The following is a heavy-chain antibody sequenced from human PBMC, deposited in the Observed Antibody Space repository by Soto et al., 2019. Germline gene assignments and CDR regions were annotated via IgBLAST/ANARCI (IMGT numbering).Heavy chain of an antibody. Sequence: PSETLSLPCTVSGSSISSNYWTWIRPPPGKGLERIGYVYNSGSTNYNPSLKSRVTISEDTSKSQFSLKVNSMTAADTAVYYCARYRREAVAGYTLDNWGQGILVTVSS. V-gene: IGHV4-59*01. CDR3: ARYRREAVAGYTLDN. J-gene: IGHJ4*02. CDR2: VYNSGST. CDR1: GSSISSNY. D-gene: IGHD6-13*01.